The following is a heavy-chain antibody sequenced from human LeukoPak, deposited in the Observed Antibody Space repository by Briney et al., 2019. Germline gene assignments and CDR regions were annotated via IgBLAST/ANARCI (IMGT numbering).Heavy chain of an antibody. J-gene: IGHJ4*02. CDR2: SYASGST. CDR3: ARDSIWSGYYFDY. V-gene: IGHV4-4*07. CDR1: GGSISSYY. Sequence: SETLSLTCTVSGGSISSYYWSWIRQPAGKGLEWIGHSYASGSTNCNPSLKSRVTISVDTSKNQFSLELSSVTAADTAVYYCARDSIWSGYYFDYWGQGTQVTVSS. D-gene: IGHD3-3*01.